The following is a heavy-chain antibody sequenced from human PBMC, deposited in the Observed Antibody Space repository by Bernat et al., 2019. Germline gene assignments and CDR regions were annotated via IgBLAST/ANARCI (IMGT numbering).Heavy chain of an antibody. D-gene: IGHD3-22*01. Sequence: EVQVVESGGGLAQPGGSLRLSCAASGFTFSSYSMNWVRQAPGKGLEWVAYISSSSSTMYYVDSVKGRFTISRDNAKNSLYLRMNSLRDEDTALYYCARSTNYDSSGFYGIDAFDIWGQGTMVTVSS. CDR1: GFTFSSYS. V-gene: IGHV3-48*02. CDR2: ISSSSSTM. J-gene: IGHJ3*02. CDR3: ARSTNYDSSGFYGIDAFDI.